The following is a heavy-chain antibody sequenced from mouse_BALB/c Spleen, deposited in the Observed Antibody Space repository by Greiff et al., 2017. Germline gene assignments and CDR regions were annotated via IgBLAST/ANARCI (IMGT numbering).Heavy chain of an antibody. V-gene: IGHV1-15*01. CDR1: GYTFTDYE. J-gene: IGHJ2*01. D-gene: IGHD1-1*02. CDR3: TRAGGYFDY. CDR2: IDPETGGT. Sequence: VRLQQSGAELVRPGASVTLSCKASGYTFTDYEMHWVKQTPVHGLEWIGAIDPETGGTAYNQKFKGKATLTADKSSSTAYMELRSLTSEDSAVYYCTRAGGYFDYWGQGTTLTVSS.